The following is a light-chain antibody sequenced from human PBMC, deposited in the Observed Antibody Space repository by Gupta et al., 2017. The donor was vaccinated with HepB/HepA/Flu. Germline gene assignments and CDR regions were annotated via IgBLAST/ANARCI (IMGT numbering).Light chain of an antibody. V-gene: IGLV2-23*02. J-gene: IGLJ3*02. CDR2: EVS. Sequence: QSALTQPASVSGSPGQSITIPCTGTRSDVGSYNLVSWYQQHPGKAPKIMIYEVSKRPAGVSNRFSGSKSCNTASLTISGLQAEDEADYYCCSYAGSSTWVFGGGTKLTVL. CDR1: RSDVGSYNL. CDR3: CSYAGSSTWV.